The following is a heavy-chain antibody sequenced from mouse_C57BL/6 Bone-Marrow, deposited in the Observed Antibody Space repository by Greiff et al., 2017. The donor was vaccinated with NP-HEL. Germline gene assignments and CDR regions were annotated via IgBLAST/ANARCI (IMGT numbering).Heavy chain of an antibody. CDR2: IRLKSDNYAT. CDR3: TRGYYFDY. J-gene: IGHJ2*01. CDR1: GFTFSNYW. Sequence: EVKLQESGGGLVQPGGSMKLSCVASGFTFSNYWMNWVRQSPEKGLEWVAQIRLKSDNYATQYAESVKGRFTISRYDSNSSVYLQIDNLRAENTGIYYCTRGYYFDYWGQGTTLTVSS. V-gene: IGHV6-3*01.